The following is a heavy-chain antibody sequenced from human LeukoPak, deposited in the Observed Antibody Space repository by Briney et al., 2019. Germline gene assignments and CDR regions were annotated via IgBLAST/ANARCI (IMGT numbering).Heavy chain of an antibody. CDR3: ARGHDRRVFSYNWFDP. CDR1: GYSISSGYY. J-gene: IGHJ5*02. Sequence: SETLSLTCTVSGYSISSGYYWGWIRQPPGKGLEWIGSIYHSGSTYYNPSLKSRVTISVDTSKTQFSLKLSSVTAADTAVYYCARGHDRRVFSYNWFDPWGQGTLVTVSS. D-gene: IGHD1-14*01. CDR2: IYHSGST. V-gene: IGHV4-38-2*02.